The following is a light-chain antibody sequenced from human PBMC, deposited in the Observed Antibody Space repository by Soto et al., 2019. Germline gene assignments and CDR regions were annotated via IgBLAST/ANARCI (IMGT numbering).Light chain of an antibody. CDR1: QGISNY. CDR3: QKYNSAPQT. V-gene: IGKV1-27*01. Sequence: DIQMTQSPSSLSASVGDRVTITCRASQGISNYLAWYQQKPGKVPKLLMYGASTLQSGVPSRLSGSGSGTEFTLIISSLQPEDVATYYCQKYNSAPQTFGPGTKVDIK. CDR2: GAS. J-gene: IGKJ3*01.